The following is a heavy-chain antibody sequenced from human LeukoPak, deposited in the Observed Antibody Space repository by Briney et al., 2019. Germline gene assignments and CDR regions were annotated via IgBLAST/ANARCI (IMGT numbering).Heavy chain of an antibody. CDR1: RFSFSSYD. CDR3: APRPTYCGGSCYSRDS. V-gene: IGHV3-23*01. Sequence: PGGSLRLSCAASRFSFSSYDMGWVRQAPGKGLEWVSTISDSGINTYYADSVKGRFTISRDNSRNTVYLQMTSLRAEDTALYYCAPRPTYCGGSCYSRDSWGQGTLVTVSS. CDR2: ISDSGINT. D-gene: IGHD2-21*01. J-gene: IGHJ4*02.